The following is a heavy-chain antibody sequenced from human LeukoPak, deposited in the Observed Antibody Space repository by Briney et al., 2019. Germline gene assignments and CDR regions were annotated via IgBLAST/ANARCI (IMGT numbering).Heavy chain of an antibody. V-gene: IGHV4-38-2*02. CDR2: VSHGGST. CDR1: SYSISSGYY. Sequence: PSETLSLTCTVSSYSISSGYYWGWIRQPPGKGLEWVESVSHGGSTYYNPSLKSRLTMSLDTSKNQLSLKLSSVTAADTAVYYCARLAHSSGPLFDYWGQGTLVTVSS. J-gene: IGHJ4*02. CDR3: ARLAHSSGPLFDY. D-gene: IGHD6-19*01.